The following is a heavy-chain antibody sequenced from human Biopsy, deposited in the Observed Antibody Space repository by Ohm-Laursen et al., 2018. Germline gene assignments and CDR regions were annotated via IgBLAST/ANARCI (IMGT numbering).Heavy chain of an antibody. CDR2: ISPYNGDT. Sequence: GSSVKVSCKASGYTFTNYGISWVRQAPGQGLEWMGWISPYNGDTDYAQKLQGRVTMTTDTSTSTAYMDLRSLRSDDTAVYYGARDRWPHVTLLGLVVFDFWGQGTLVIVSS. CDR1: GYTFTNYG. CDR3: ARDRWPHVTLLGLVVFDF. D-gene: IGHD3-3*01. J-gene: IGHJ4*02. V-gene: IGHV1-18*01.